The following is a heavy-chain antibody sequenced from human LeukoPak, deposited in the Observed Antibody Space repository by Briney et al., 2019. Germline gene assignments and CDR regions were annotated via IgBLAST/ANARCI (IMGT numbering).Heavy chain of an antibody. CDR1: GASISSSRYY. J-gene: IGHJ5*02. Sequence: SETLSLTCTVSGASISSSRYYWAWIRQPPGRGLEWIGSIFYRGSTYCNPSLKSRVTISVDTSKNQFSLKLSSVTAADTAVYFCARHIAMVRGVLGINWFDPWGQGTLVTVSS. V-gene: IGHV4-39*01. CDR2: IFYRGST. CDR3: ARHIAMVRGVLGINWFDP. D-gene: IGHD3-10*01.